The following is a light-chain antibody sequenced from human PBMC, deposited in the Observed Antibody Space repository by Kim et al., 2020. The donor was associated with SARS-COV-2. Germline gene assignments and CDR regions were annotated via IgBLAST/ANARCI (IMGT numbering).Light chain of an antibody. CDR1: SSNVGTYNY. CDR2: DVT. CDR3: CSYAGGPWV. Sequence: PGQSVTISCTGSSSNVGTYNYVSWYQQHPGQTPKVILYDVTQRHSGVPDRFSGSKSGNTASLTISGVQTEDEAEYYCCSYAGGPWVFGGGTQLTVL. J-gene: IGLJ3*02. V-gene: IGLV2-11*03.